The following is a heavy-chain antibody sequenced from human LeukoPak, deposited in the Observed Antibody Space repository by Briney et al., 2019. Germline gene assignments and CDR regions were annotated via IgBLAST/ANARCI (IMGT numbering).Heavy chain of an antibody. CDR3: AKTGTPWYYFDY. CDR1: GFTFSSYA. D-gene: IGHD6-13*01. V-gene: IGHV3-23*01. J-gene: IGHJ4*02. CDR2: ISGSGSTT. Sequence: PGGSLRLSCAASGFTFSSYAMTWVRQVPGKGLEWVSSISGSGSTTYYADSVKGRFTISRDNSKNTLYLQMNSLRAEDTAVYYCAKTGTPWYYFDYWGQGTLVTVSS.